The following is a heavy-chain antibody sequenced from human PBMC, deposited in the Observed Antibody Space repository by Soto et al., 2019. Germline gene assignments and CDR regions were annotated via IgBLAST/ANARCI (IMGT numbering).Heavy chain of an antibody. V-gene: IGHV3-30-3*01. Sequence: QVQLVESGGGVVQPGTSLRLSCAASGFIFSNYAMHWVRQAPGKGLEWVAVISFDGSNKYYADSVKGRCTISRDKSNNTLYLQMNSLRGEDTAVYYCERDVMEWQYFDYWGQGTLVTVSS. J-gene: IGHJ4*02. CDR1: GFIFSNYA. D-gene: IGHD3-3*01. CDR2: ISFDGSNK. CDR3: ERDVMEWQYFDY.